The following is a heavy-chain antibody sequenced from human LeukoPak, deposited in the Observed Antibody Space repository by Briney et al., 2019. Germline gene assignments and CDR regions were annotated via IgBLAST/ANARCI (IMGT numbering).Heavy chain of an antibody. Sequence: GGSLRLSCATSGFSFSSYAMSWVRQAPGKGLEWVSVIYSDGSTYYADSVKGRSTISRDNSKNMLYLQMDSLRAEDTAVYYCARAQIVGYWGQGSLVTVSS. J-gene: IGHJ4*02. V-gene: IGHV3-66*01. CDR1: GFSFSSYA. CDR2: IYSDGST. CDR3: ARAQIVGY. D-gene: IGHD1-26*01.